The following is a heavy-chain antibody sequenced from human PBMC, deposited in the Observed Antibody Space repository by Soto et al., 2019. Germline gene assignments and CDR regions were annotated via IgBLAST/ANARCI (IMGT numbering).Heavy chain of an antibody. Sequence: PGGSLRLSCAASGFTFSSYAMSWVRQAPGKGLEWVSVISGSGSSTYYADSVKGRFTISRDNSKKTLYVQMNSLRAEDTAVYYCAKMSFFWCGSPTYHFAYWGQGTQVTVSS. CDR2: ISGSGSST. CDR1: GFTFSSYA. D-gene: IGHD3-3*01. J-gene: IGHJ4*02. CDR3: AKMSFFWCGSPTYHFAY. V-gene: IGHV3-23*01.